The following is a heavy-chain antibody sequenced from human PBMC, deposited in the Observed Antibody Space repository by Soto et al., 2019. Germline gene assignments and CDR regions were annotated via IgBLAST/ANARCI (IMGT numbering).Heavy chain of an antibody. CDR1: GFRFSSYG. V-gene: IGHV3-33*06. J-gene: IGHJ3*02. Sequence: QPGGSLRLSCVASGFRFSSYGMHWVRQAPGKGLEWVADIWYDGSNKYHADSVKGRFTISRDNSENTLFLQMNNLRAEDTAVYYCEKDRDGFSYVFITELDMWGQGT. D-gene: IGHD5-18*01. CDR2: IWYDGSNK. CDR3: EKDRDGFSYVFITELDM.